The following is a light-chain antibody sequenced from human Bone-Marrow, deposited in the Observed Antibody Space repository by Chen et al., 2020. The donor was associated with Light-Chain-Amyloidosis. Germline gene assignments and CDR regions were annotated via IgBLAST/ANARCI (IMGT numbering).Light chain of an antibody. V-gene: IGKV4-1*01. CDR1: QSVLHSSNNENY. CDR3: QQYYITPYT. CDR2: WAS. Sequence: DIVMTQSPDSLAVSLGERVTTNCKSSQSVLHSSNNENYLAWFQQKPGQPPKLLIFWASSRESGGPGRIKGSGSGTDFTLTISSLQAEDVAVYYCQQYYITPYTFGQGTKLEIK. J-gene: IGKJ2*01.